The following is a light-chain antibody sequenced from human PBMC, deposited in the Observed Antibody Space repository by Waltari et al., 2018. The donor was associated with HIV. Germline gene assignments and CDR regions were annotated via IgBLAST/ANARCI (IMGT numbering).Light chain of an antibody. CDR2: SND. V-gene: IGLV1-44*01. J-gene: IGLJ1*01. CDR3: ATWDDSLNAFV. Sequence: QSVLTQPPSASETPGQRVTISCSGSSSNIGGTTVNWYQQLPGSAPKLLTYSNDQRPSGVPDRFSGTKSGTSASLAISGLQSDDEADYYCATWDDSLNAFVFGTGTKVTVL. CDR1: SSNIGGTT.